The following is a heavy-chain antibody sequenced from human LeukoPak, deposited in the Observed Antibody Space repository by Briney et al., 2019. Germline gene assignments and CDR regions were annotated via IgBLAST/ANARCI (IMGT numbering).Heavy chain of an antibody. CDR2: ISGSGGST. CDR1: EFTFSSYG. Sequence: PGGSLRLSCAASEFTFSSYGMSWVRQAPGKGLEWVSAISGSGGSTYYADSVKGRFTMSKDNSKNTLYLQMKSLRAEDTAVYYCAKHSRGSFRGASAFDFWGQGTLVTVSS. V-gene: IGHV3-23*01. J-gene: IGHJ4*02. D-gene: IGHD1-26*01. CDR3: AKHSRGSFRGASAFDF.